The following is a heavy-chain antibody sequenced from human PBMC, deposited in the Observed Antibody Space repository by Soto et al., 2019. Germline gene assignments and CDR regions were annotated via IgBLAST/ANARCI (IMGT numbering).Heavy chain of an antibody. D-gene: IGHD3-22*01. CDR2: IYYSGST. J-gene: IGHJ5*02. V-gene: IGHV4-30-4*01. CDR3: ARHYDSTFYIPWFDP. CDR1: GGSISSGDYY. Sequence: SETLSLTCTVSGGSISSGDYYWSWIRKPPGKGLEWIGYIYYSGSTYYNPSLKSRVTISVDTSKNQFSLKLSSVTAADTAVYYCARHYDSTFYIPWFDPWGQGTLVTVS.